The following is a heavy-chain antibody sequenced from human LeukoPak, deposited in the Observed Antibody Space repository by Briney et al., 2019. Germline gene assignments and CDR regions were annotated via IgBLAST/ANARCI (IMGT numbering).Heavy chain of an antibody. D-gene: IGHD4-17*01. Sequence: PSETLSLTCTVSGGSINSYFWTWIRQPPGKGLEWIGHIYYSGSTHYNPSLQSRVIISVDTSKNQFSLKLTSVTAADTAVYYCARALYSMTTVTTEYWFDYWGQGTLVTVSS. CDR1: GGSINSYF. CDR2: IYYSGST. V-gene: IGHV4-59*08. J-gene: IGHJ4*02. CDR3: ARALYSMTTVTTEYWFDY.